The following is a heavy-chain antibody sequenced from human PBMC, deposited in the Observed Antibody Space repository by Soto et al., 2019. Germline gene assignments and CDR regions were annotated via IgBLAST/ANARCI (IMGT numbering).Heavy chain of an antibody. D-gene: IGHD3-3*01. V-gene: IGHV5-51*01. CDR3: ARLFDISSGYQRTPDP. CDR2: IFPGDSDT. J-gene: IGHJ5*02. CDR1: GYTFTNYW. Sequence: EVQLVQSGAEVKKPGESLKISCKASGYTFTNYWIGWVRQMPGKGLEWMGIIFPGDSDTTYSPSFQGQVIISADKSISTAFLQWSSLKASDTAMYYCARLFDISSGYQRTPDPWGQGTLVTV.